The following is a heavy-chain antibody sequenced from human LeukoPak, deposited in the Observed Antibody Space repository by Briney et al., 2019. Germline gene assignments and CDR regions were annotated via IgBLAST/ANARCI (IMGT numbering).Heavy chain of an antibody. CDR1: GFSLSAYG. D-gene: IGHD6-13*01. CDR3: ARSQSSSLIDY. V-gene: IGHV3-33*01. J-gene: IGHJ4*02. Sequence: GGSLRLSCAASGFSLSAYGVHWVRQAPGKGLEWVAVIWYDGTSKDYADSVKGRFTFSRDNSKNTPYLQMNSLTVEDTAVYYCARSQSSSLIDYWGQGTLVTVSS. CDR2: IWYDGTSK.